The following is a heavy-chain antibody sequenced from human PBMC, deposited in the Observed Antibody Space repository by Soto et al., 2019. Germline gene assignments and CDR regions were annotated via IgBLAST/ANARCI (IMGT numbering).Heavy chain of an antibody. CDR3: AKTVHCSGGSCYAPDY. Sequence: QVQLVESGGGVVQPGRSLRLSCPASGFTFSSYGMHWVRQAPGKGLEWVAVISYDGSNKYYADSVKGRFTISRDNSKNTLYLQMNSLRAEDTAVYYCAKTVHCSGGSCYAPDYWGQGTLVTVSS. V-gene: IGHV3-30*18. D-gene: IGHD2-15*01. J-gene: IGHJ4*02. CDR2: ISYDGSNK. CDR1: GFTFSSYG.